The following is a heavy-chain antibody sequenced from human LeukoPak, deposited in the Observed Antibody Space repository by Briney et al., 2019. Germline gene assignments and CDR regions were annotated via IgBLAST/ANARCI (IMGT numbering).Heavy chain of an antibody. CDR3: ARDFYYYGSGSYIY. J-gene: IGHJ4*02. D-gene: IGHD3-10*01. CDR2: ISYDGSNK. Sequence: GGSLRLSCAASGFTFSSYGMHWVRQAPGKGLEWVAVISYDGSNKYYADSVKGRFTISRDNSKNTLYLQMNSLRAEDTAVYYCARDFYYYGSGSYIYWGQGTLVTVSS. V-gene: IGHV3-30*03. CDR1: GFTFSSYG.